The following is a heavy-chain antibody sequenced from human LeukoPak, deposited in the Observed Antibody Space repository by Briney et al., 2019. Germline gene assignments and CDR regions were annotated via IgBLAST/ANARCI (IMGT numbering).Heavy chain of an antibody. Sequence: SETLSLTSTVSGGSISSYYWSWIRQPPGKGLEWIGYIYYSGSTNYNPSLKSRVTISVDTSKNQFSLKLSSVTAADTAVYYCARLCSGGSCYSDAFDIWGQGTMVTVSS. D-gene: IGHD2-15*01. CDR3: ARLCSGGSCYSDAFDI. CDR2: IYYSGST. J-gene: IGHJ3*02. CDR1: GGSISSYY. V-gene: IGHV4-59*01.